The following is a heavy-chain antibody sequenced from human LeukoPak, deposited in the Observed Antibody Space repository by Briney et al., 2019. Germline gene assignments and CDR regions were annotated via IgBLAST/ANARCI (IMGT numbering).Heavy chain of an antibody. Sequence: GGSPRLSCAASGFTFSSYWMHWVRQAPGKGLEWVAFIQYDGSSKYYADSVKGRFTISRDNSKNTLYLQMNSLRAEDTAVYYCARDLMGIAYRGAFYYWGQGTLVTVSS. V-gene: IGHV3-30*02. D-gene: IGHD6-13*01. CDR1: GFTFSSYW. CDR2: IQYDGSSK. J-gene: IGHJ4*02. CDR3: ARDLMGIAYRGAFYY.